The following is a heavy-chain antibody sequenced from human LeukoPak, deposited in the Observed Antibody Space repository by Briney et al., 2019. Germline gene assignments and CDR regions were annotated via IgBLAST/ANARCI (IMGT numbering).Heavy chain of an antibody. V-gene: IGHV1-2*02. D-gene: IGHD6-19*01. Sequence: ASVKASCKASGYTFTGYYLHWVRQAPGQGLEWMGWINPNSGVTNYAQNFQGRVTMTRDTSISTAYMELSRLTSDDTAVYYCARRGAVPVEYLQYWGQGTLVTVSS. CDR2: INPNSGVT. CDR3: ARRGAVPVEYLQY. CDR1: GYTFTGYY. J-gene: IGHJ1*01.